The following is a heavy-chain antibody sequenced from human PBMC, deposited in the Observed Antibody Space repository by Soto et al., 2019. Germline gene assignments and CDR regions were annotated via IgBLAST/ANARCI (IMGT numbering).Heavy chain of an antibody. J-gene: IGHJ4*02. CDR2: IHYSGST. D-gene: IGHD6-13*01. V-gene: IGHV4-59*08. CDR1: GGSISGYY. Sequence: SETLSLTCTVSGGSISGYYWSWIRQPPGTGLEWIGYIHYSGSTNYAPSLKNRVTISVETSKNLFSLRLSSVTAADTAVYYCSRSLYSSSWYAGYWGQGTLVTVSS. CDR3: SRSLYSSSWYAGY.